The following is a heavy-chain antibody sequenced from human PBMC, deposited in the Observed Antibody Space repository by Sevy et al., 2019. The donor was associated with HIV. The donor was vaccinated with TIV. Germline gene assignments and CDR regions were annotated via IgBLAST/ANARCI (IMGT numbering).Heavy chain of an antibody. D-gene: IGHD1-26*01. CDR3: ARHMDSGTYGHPGFDY. CDR2: MYYSGRT. J-gene: IGHJ4*02. V-gene: IGHV4-39*01. CDR1: GGSISSSSYY. Sequence: SETLSLTCTVSGGSISSSSYYWGCIRQPPGKGVEWIGSMYYSGRTYYNPSLKSRVTISVDTFMNQFSLKLSSVTAADTAVYYCARHMDSGTYGHPGFDYWGQGTLVTVSS.